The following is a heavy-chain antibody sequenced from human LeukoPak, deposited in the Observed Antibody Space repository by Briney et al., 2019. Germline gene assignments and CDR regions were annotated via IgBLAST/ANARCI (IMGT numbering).Heavy chain of an antibody. J-gene: IGHJ3*02. Sequence: SVKVSCKASGGTFSSYAISWVRQAPGQGLEWMGGIIPIFGTANYAQKFQGRVTITADESTSTAYMELSSLRSEDTAVYYCARDGTVDFGVVSNAFDIWGQGTMVTVSS. CDR1: GGTFSSYA. CDR2: IIPIFGTA. CDR3: ARDGTVDFGVVSNAFDI. D-gene: IGHD3-3*01. V-gene: IGHV1-69*13.